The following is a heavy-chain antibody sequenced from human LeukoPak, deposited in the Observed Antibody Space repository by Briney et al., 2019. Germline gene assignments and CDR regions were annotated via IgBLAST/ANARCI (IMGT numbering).Heavy chain of an antibody. CDR2: INHSGST. CDR1: GGSFSGYY. V-gene: IGHV4-34*01. CDR3: ASSDISSGWHDY. D-gene: IGHD6-19*01. Sequence: PSETLSLTCAVYGGSFSGYYWSWIRQPPGKGLEWIGEINHSGSTNYNPSLKSRVTISVDTSKNQFSLKLSSVTAADTAVYYCASSDISSGWHDYWGQGTLVTVSS. J-gene: IGHJ4*02.